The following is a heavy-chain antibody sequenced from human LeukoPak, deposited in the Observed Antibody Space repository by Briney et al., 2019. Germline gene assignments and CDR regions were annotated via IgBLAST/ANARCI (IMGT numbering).Heavy chain of an antibody. CDR2: IYYSGST. CDR3: ARVACYDSSGRVNWFDP. CDR1: GGSISSYY. J-gene: IGHJ5*02. D-gene: IGHD3-22*01. V-gene: IGHV4-59*01. Sequence: SETLSLTCTVSGGSISSYYWSWIRQPPGKGLEWIGYIYYSGSTNYNPSLKSRVTISVDTSKNQFSLKLSSVTAADTAVYYCARVACYDSSGRVNWFDPWGQGTLVTVSS.